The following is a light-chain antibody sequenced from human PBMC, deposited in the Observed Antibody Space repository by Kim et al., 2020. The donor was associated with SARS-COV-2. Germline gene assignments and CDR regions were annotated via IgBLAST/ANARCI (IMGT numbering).Light chain of an antibody. V-gene: IGLV10-54*04. CDR2: RNN. CDR1: TKNVGNQG. J-gene: IGLJ3*02. CDR3: SAWDHSLSTWV. Sequence: QTATLTCTGNTKNVGNQGAAWLQQHQGHPPKLLSYRNNNRPSGISDRFSASRSGNTASLTITGLQPEDEADYYCSAWDHSLSTWVFGEGTQLTVL.